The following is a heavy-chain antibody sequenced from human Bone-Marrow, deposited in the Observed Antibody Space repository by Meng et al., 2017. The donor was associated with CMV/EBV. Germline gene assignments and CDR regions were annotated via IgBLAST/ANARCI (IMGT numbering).Heavy chain of an antibody. J-gene: IGHJ4*02. D-gene: IGHD2-2*01. V-gene: IGHV3-21*01. Sequence: GGSLRLSCAVSGFIFSSYSMNWVRQAPGKGLEWVSSISSSTYISYADSVKGRFTISRDNTKNSLYLQMNSLRAEDTAVYYCARDQGGRVVPAAMGYFDYCGQGTLVTVSS. CDR3: ARDQGGRVVPAAMGYFDY. CDR1: GFIFSSYS. CDR2: ISSSTYI.